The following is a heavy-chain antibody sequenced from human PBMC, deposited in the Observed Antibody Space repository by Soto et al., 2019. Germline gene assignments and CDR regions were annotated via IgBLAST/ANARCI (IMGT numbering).Heavy chain of an antibody. CDR3: ARGRGMYYYYGMDV. Sequence: SETLSLTCTVSGGSVSSGSYYWSCIRQPPGKGLEWIGCIYYSGSTNYNPSLKSRVTISVDTSKNQFSLKLSSVTAADRAVYYCARGRGMYYYYGMDVWGQGTTVTVSS. J-gene: IGHJ6*02. CDR2: IYYSGST. CDR1: GGSVSSGSYY. V-gene: IGHV4-61*01. D-gene: IGHD2-15*01.